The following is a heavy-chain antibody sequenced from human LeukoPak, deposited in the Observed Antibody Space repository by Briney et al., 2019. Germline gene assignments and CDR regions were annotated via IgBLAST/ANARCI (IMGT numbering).Heavy chain of an antibody. CDR3: ARVGLEGRRDGLPTDY. Sequence: GASVKVSCKASGGTFSSYAISWVRQAPGQGLEWMGWINPNSGGTNYAQKFQGRVTMTRDTSISTAYMELSRLRSDDTAVYYCARVGLEGRRDGLPTDYWGQGTLVTVSS. CDR1: GGTFSSYA. CDR2: INPNSGGT. J-gene: IGHJ4*02. V-gene: IGHV1-2*02. D-gene: IGHD5-24*01.